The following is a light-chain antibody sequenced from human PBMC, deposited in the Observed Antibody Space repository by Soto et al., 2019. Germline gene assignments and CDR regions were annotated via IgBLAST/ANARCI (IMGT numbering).Light chain of an antibody. V-gene: IGLV2-14*03. CDR3: GLNTASGSILYV. Sequence: SALTQPASVSGSPGQSITISCTGTSSDIGAYNYVSWYQQHPGKAPKLMVYDVSFRPSGVSNRFSGSKSGNTASLTISGLQPEDEADYYCGLNTASGSILYVFGTGTKVTVL. J-gene: IGLJ1*01. CDR2: DVS. CDR1: SSDIGAYNY.